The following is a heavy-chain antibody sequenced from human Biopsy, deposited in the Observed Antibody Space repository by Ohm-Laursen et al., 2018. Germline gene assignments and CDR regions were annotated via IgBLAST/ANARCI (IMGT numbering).Heavy chain of an antibody. CDR3: GNEIHGRDY. V-gene: IGHV4-34*08. CDR1: GKTFSDYQ. CDR2: INQAGTT. J-gene: IGHJ4*02. Sequence: TLSLTCAVFGKTFSDYQWSWIRQPPGKGLEWIGQINQAGTTNYNPSLKSRVSISADASKYEFSLRLTSVTAADTAVYLCGNEIHGRDYWGLGAQVTVSS. D-gene: IGHD2-15*01.